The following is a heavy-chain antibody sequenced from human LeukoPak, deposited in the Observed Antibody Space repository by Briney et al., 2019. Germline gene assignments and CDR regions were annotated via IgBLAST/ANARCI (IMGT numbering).Heavy chain of an antibody. CDR1: GFTFRNYA. J-gene: IGHJ4*02. CDR2: ISGSGGST. CDR3: AKPSSIVIVTTAIQRSLDY. V-gene: IGHV3-23*01. Sequence: GGSLRLSCTASGFTFRNYAMTGVRQAPGKGLEWVSTISGSGGSTYYADSVQGRLSISRDNSKNTLSLQMNSLRAEDTAVYYRAKPSSIVIVTTAIQRSLDYWGQGALVTVSS. D-gene: IGHD2/OR15-2a*01.